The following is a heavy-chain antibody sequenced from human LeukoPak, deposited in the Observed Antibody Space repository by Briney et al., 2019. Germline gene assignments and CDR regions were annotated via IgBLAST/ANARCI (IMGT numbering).Heavy chain of an antibody. D-gene: IGHD2-2*01. CDR2: ISSSSSTI. Sequence: PGGSLRLSCAASGFTFSSYAMSWVRQAPGKGLEWVSYISSSSSTIFYADSVKDRFTISRDNAKNSLYLQMNSLRAEDTAVYYCARGGFVVVPAATPFDYWGQGTLVTVSS. J-gene: IGHJ4*02. CDR3: ARGGFVVVPAATPFDY. V-gene: IGHV3-48*01. CDR1: GFTFSSYA.